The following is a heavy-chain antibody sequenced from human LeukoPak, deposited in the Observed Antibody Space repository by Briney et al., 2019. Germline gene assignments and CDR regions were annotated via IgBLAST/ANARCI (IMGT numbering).Heavy chain of an antibody. D-gene: IGHD3-9*01. CDR3: ARAGVDILTGYYHYYYYYYMDV. J-gene: IGHJ6*03. CDR2: ISSSGRSI. CDR1: GLTFSSYE. V-gene: IGHV3-48*03. Sequence: GGSLRLSCVVSGLTFSSYEMNWVRQAPGKGLEWVSYISSSGRSIYYADSVKGRFTISRDIARNSLYLQMNNLRAEDTAVYYCARAGVDILTGYYHYYYYYYMDVWGKGTTVTISS.